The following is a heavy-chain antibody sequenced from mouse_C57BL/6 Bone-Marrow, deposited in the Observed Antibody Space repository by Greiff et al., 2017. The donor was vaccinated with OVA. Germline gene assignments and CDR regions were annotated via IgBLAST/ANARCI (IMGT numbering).Heavy chain of an antibody. CDR2: IDPANGNT. CDR3: ARQCITTVVATNYLDY. D-gene: IGHD1-1*01. V-gene: IGHV14-3*01. CDR1: GFNIKNTY. J-gene: IGHJ2*01. Sequence: VQLQQSVAELVRPGASVKLSCTASGFNIKNTYMHWVKQRPEQGLEWIGRIDPANGNTKYAPKFQGKATITADTSSNTAYLQLSSLTSEDTAIYYCARQCITTVVATNYLDYWGQGTTLTVSS.